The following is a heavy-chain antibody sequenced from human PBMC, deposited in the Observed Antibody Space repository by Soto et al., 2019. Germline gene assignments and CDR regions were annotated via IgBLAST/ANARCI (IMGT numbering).Heavy chain of an antibody. CDR3: ARGYSGYDFPDY. D-gene: IGHD5-12*01. Sequence: SETLALTCAVYGGSFSGYYWSWLRQPPGKGLEWIGEINHSGSTNYNPSLKSRVTISVDTSKNQFSLRLSSVTAADTAVYYCARGYSGYDFPDYWGQGTLVTVSS. CDR1: GGSFSGYY. V-gene: IGHV4-34*01. J-gene: IGHJ4*02. CDR2: INHSGST.